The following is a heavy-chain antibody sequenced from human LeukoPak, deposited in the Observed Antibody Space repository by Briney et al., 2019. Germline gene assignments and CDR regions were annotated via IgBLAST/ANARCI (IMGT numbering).Heavy chain of an antibody. CDR1: VFTFPGSG. CDR2: IVVGSGNT. Sequence: SVKVSCKASVFTFPGSGVQWVRQARGQRLEWIGWIVVGSGNTNYAQKFQERVTITRDMSTSTAYMELSSLRSEDTVVYYCAAVGWEYSSSPLPMDVWGQGTTVTVSS. V-gene: IGHV1-58*01. CDR3: AAVGWEYSSSPLPMDV. J-gene: IGHJ6*02. D-gene: IGHD6-6*01.